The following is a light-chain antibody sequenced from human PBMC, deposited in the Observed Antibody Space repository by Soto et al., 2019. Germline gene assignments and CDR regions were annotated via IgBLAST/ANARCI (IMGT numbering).Light chain of an antibody. J-gene: IGLJ3*02. Sequence: QSVLTQPASVSGSPGQSITISCTGTSSDVGGYNYVSWYQQHPGKAPRLMIYEVSNRPSGVSNRFSGSKSGNTASLTISGLQAEDEADYYCTSYTVITPVVFGGGTMLTVL. V-gene: IGLV2-14*01. CDR1: SSDVGGYNY. CDR3: TSYTVITPVV. CDR2: EVS.